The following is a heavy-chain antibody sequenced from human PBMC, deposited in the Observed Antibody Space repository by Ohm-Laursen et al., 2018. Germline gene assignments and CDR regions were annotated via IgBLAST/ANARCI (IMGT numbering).Heavy chain of an antibody. J-gene: IGHJ5*02. CDR2: INHSGST. CDR3: ARDISLYYYDSSGYPPFDP. V-gene: IGHV4-34*01. CDR1: GGSFSGYY. D-gene: IGHD3-22*01. Sequence: GTLSLTCAVYGGSFSGYYWSWIRQPPGKGLEWIGEINHSGSTNYNPSLKSRVTISVDTSKNQFSLKLSSVTAADTAVYYCARDISLYYYDSSGYPPFDPWGQGTLVTVSS.